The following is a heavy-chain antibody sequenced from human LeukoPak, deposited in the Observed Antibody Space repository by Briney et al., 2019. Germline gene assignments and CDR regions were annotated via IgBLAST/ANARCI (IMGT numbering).Heavy chain of an antibody. Sequence: ASVKVSCKASGYTFTSYGISWVRQAPGQGLEWMGWISAYNGNTNYAQKLRGRVTMTTDTSTSTAYMELRSLRSDDTAVYYCARDGDHCSSTSCYWFDPWGQGTLVTVSS. CDR1: GYTFTSYG. V-gene: IGHV1-18*04. CDR3: ARDGDHCSSTSCYWFDP. D-gene: IGHD2-2*01. CDR2: ISAYNGNT. J-gene: IGHJ5*02.